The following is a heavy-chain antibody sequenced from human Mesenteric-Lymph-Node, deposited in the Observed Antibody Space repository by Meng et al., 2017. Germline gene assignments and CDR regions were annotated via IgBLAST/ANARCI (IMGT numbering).Heavy chain of an antibody. Sequence: GESLKISCAASGFTFSSYAMSWVRQAPGKGLEWVSAISGSGGSTYYADSVKGRFTISRDNSKNTLYLQMNSLRAEDTAVYYCAKDRITMVRGVIIERCYFDYWGQGTLVTVSS. CDR3: AKDRITMVRGVIIERCYFDY. D-gene: IGHD3-10*01. J-gene: IGHJ4*02. CDR1: GFTFSSYA. V-gene: IGHV3-23*01. CDR2: ISGSGGST.